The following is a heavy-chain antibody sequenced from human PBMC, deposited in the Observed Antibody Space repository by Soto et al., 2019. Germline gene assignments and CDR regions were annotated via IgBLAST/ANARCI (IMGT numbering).Heavy chain of an antibody. Sequence: QVQLVESGGGVVQPGRSLRLSCAASGFTFTTYAMHWLRQAPGKGLEWVAVILSDGITKYQVDSVRGRFTIARDNSKRVFFLQTKALMPENTALYYSARTSLAGPVYTFAIWGHGTMVTVSP. CDR2: ILSDGITK. CDR1: GFTFTTYA. CDR3: ARTSLAGPVYTFAI. D-gene: IGHD2-8*01. V-gene: IGHV3-30*03. J-gene: IGHJ3*02.